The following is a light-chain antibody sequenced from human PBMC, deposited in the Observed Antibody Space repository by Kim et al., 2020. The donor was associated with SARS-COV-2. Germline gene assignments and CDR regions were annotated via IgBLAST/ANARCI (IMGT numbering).Light chain of an antibody. Sequence: QSVLTQPPSASGTPGQRVTISCSGSSSNIGNNYVCWYQQLPGTAPKLLIYGTITRPSGVPDRFSGSKSGTSASLAISGLRSEDEADYYCATWDDSLSGEVFGGGTQLTVL. CDR1: SSNIGNNY. J-gene: IGLJ2*01. V-gene: IGLV1-47*01. CDR3: ATWDDSLSGEV. CDR2: GTI.